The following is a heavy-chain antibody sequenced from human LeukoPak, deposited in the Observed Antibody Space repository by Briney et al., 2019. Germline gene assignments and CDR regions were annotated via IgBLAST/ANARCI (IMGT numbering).Heavy chain of an antibody. CDR1: GFTFSSYG. Sequence: PGGSLRLSCAASGFTFSSYGIHWVRQAPGKGLEWVAFIRYDGSNKFYADSVKGRFTISRDNAKNSLYLQMNSLRAEDTAVYYCARVVGVADYWGQGTLVTVSS. CDR2: IRYDGSNK. D-gene: IGHD6-19*01. V-gene: IGHV3-30*02. CDR3: ARVVGVADY. J-gene: IGHJ4*02.